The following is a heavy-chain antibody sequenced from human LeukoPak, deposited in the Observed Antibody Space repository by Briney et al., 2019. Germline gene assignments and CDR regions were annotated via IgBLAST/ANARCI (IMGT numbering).Heavy chain of an antibody. D-gene: IGHD3-22*01. J-gene: IGHJ4*02. Sequence: ASVKVSCKASGYTFTSYAMHWVRQAPGQRLEWMGWIDAGNGNTKYSQKFQGRVTITRDTSASTAYMELSSLRSEDTAVYYCARGSNYYDSSGHDYWGQGTLFTVSS. V-gene: IGHV1-3*01. CDR3: ARGSNYYDSSGHDY. CDR1: GYTFTSYA. CDR2: IDAGNGNT.